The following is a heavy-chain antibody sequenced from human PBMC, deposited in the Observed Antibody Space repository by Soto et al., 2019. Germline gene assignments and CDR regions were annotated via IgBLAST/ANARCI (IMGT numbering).Heavy chain of an antibody. J-gene: IGHJ3*02. CDR2: IKQDGSEK. CDR1: GFTFSSYW. CDR3: ARVLRYFDWVAAFDI. D-gene: IGHD3-9*01. V-gene: IGHV3-7*04. Sequence: GGSLRLSCAASGFTFSSYWLNWVRQAPGKGLEWVANIKQDGSEKYYVDSVKGRFTISRDNAKNSLYLQMNSLRAEDTAVYYCARVLRYFDWVAAFDIWGQGTMVTVSS.